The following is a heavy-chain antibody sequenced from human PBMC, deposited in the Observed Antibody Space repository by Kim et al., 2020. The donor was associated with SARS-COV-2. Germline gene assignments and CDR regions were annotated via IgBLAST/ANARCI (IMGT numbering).Heavy chain of an antibody. CDR3: ARDVVAGTSDY. V-gene: IGHV3-21*01. CDR1: GFTFSSYS. J-gene: IGHJ4*02. D-gene: IGHD6-19*01. Sequence: GGSLRLSCAASGFTFSSYSMNWVRQAPGKGLEWVSSISSSSSYIYYADSVKGRFTISRDNAKNSLYLQMNSLRAEDTAVYYCARDVVAGTSDYWGQGTLVTVCS. CDR2: ISSSSSYI.